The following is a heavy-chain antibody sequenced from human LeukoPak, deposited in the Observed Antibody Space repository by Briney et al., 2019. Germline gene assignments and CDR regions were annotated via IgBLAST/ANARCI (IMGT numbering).Heavy chain of an antibody. D-gene: IGHD3-10*01. J-gene: IGHJ4*02. V-gene: IGHV3-30*02. Sequence: GGSLRLSCVASGFTFSSNGMHWVRQAPGKGLEWVTFIQYDGSKKYYADSVKGRFTISRDNSKNTLYLEMNSLRAEDTAVYYCARGGIPLIWYYFDSWGQGTLVTVSS. CDR3: ARGGIPLIWYYFDS. CDR1: GFTFSSNG. CDR2: IQYDGSKK.